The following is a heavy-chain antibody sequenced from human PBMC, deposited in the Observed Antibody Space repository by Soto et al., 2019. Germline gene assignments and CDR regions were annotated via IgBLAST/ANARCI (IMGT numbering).Heavy chain of an antibody. J-gene: IGHJ5*02. D-gene: IGHD4-17*01. V-gene: IGHV4-30-4*01. CDR1: GGSISSGDHY. CDR2: IYYSGST. CDR3: AREFLTTTVTTPYNWFDP. Sequence: KTSETLSLTCTVSGGSISSGDHYWSWIRQPPGKGLEWIGNIYYSGSTHYNPSLRSRLSISLDTSKIQLSLKLSSVTAADTAVYYCAREFLTTTVTTPYNWFDPWGQGTLVTVSS.